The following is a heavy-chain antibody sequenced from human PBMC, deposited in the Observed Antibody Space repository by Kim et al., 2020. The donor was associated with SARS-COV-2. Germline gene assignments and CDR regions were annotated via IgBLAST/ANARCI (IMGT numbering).Heavy chain of an antibody. Sequence: VKGRFTISRDNAKNSLYLQMNSLRAEDTAVYYCARVDGCSSTSCYKIFDYWGQGTLVTVSS. CDR3: ARVDGCSSTSCYKIFDY. J-gene: IGHJ4*02. V-gene: IGHV3-21*01. D-gene: IGHD2-2*02.